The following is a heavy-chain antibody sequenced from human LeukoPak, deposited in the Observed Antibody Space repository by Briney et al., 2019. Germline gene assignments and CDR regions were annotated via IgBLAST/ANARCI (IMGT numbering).Heavy chain of an antibody. Sequence: GGSLRLSCAASGFTFSSYSMNWVRQAPGKGLEWVSSISSSSSYIYYADSVKGRFTISRDNAKNSLYLQMNSLRAEDTTVYYCARAGGVATGFDYWGQGTLVTVSS. CDR3: ARAGGVATGFDY. CDR1: GFTFSSYS. D-gene: IGHD4-23*01. V-gene: IGHV3-21*01. CDR2: ISSSSSYI. J-gene: IGHJ4*02.